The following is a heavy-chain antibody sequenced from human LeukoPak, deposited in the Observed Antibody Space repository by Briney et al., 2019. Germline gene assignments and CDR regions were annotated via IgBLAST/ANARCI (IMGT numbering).Heavy chain of an antibody. CDR1: GFTFSNYW. V-gene: IGHV3-7*02. CDR3: ARLQKRDSRDY. Sequence: GGSLRLSCAASGFTFSNYWMSWVRQAPGKGLEWVANIKEDGSEKYHVDSVKGRFTVSRDNAKNSLYLQMNSLRAEDTAVYYCARLQKRDSRDYWGQGTLVTVSP. J-gene: IGHJ4*02. CDR2: IKEDGSEK. D-gene: IGHD5-24*01.